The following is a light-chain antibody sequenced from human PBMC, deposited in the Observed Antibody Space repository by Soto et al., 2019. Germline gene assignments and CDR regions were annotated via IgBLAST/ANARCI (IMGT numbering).Light chain of an antibody. J-gene: IGKJ5*01. CDR3: QQRSNWPPEIT. CDR1: QSVSSNY. V-gene: IGKV3-11*01. Sequence: EIVLTQSPGTLSLSPGERATLSCRASQSVSSNYLAWYQQKPGQAPRLLIYAASTRATGVPARFSGSGSGTDFTLTISSLEPQDFAVYYCQQRSNWPPEITFGQGTRLEIK. CDR2: AAS.